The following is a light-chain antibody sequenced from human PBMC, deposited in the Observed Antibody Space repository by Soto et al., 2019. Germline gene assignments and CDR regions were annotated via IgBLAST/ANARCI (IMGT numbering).Light chain of an antibody. CDR1: QTISSW. CDR2: KAS. CDR3: QHYNSYSEA. V-gene: IGKV1-5*03. Sequence: DIPMTQSPSTLSGSGGDRVTSTFRASQTISSWLAWYQQKPGKAPKLLIYKASTLKSGVPSRFSGSGSGTEFTLTISSLQPDDFATYYCQHYNSYSEAFGQGTKVDIK. J-gene: IGKJ1*01.